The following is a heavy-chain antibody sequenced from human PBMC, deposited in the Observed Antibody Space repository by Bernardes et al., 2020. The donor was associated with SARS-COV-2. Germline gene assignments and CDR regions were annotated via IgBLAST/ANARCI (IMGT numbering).Heavy chain of an antibody. Sequence: SVTVACKASGVTFTCSAVQWARQARGQRFGWIGWIDVDGGGTNYAHWFRESVIITWDMSTRTGYMDLSSLRSEDTAVYYCAAGPNWFDHWGQGTLVTVSS. CDR2: IDVDGGGT. V-gene: IGHV1-58*01. CDR1: GVTFTCSA. J-gene: IGHJ5*02. CDR3: AAGPNWFDH.